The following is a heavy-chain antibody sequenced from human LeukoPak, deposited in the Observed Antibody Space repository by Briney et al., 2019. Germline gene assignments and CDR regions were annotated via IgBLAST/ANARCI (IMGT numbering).Heavy chain of an antibody. CDR2: IYHSGST. Sequence: SETLSLTCAVSGGSISSSNWWSWVRQPPGKGLEWIGEIYHSGSTNYNPSLKSRVTISVNKSKNQFSLKLSSVTAADTAVYYCARTMETSPRHLGFGELGWFDPWGQGTLVTVSS. CDR1: GGSISSSNW. J-gene: IGHJ5*02. D-gene: IGHD3-10*01. V-gene: IGHV4-4*02. CDR3: ARTMETSPRHLGFGELGWFDP.